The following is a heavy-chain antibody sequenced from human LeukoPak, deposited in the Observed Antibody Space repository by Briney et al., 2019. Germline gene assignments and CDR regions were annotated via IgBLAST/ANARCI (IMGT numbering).Heavy chain of an antibody. CDR1: GFTFSNYW. CDR2: VNTDASST. V-gene: IGHV3-74*01. CDR3: VRGTYWFDP. Sequence: PGGSLRLSCAASGFTFSNYWMHWVRQAPGKGLVWVSHVNTDASSTSYADSVKGRFTISRDNAKNTVYLQMNSLRAEDTAVYYCVRGTYWFDPWGQGTLVTVSS. J-gene: IGHJ5*02.